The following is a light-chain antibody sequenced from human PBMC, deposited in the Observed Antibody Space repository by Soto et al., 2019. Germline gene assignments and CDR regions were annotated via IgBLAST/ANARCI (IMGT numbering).Light chain of an antibody. CDR3: AAWDDSLNGYV. J-gene: IGLJ1*01. CDR1: SSNIGSNT. V-gene: IGLV1-44*01. Sequence: QSVRTQPPSASGTPGQSVTISCSGSSSNIGSNTVNWYQQLPGTAPKLLIYSNNQRPSGVPDRFSGSKSGTSASLAISGLQSEDEADYYCAAWDDSLNGYVFGTGTKVTVL. CDR2: SNN.